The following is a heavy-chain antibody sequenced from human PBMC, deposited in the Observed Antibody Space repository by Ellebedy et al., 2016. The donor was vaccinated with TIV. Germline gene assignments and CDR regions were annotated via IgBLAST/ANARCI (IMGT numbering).Heavy chain of an antibody. V-gene: IGHV5-51*01. D-gene: IGHD6-13*01. CDR1: GYSFTSYW. CDR2: IYPGDSDT. Sequence: GESLKISCEGSGYSFTSYWIGWVRQMPGKGLEWMGIIYPGDSDTRYSQSFQGQVTISADKSISTAYLQWSSLKASDTAMYYCARSSFGSSWYEIPFDPWGQGTLVTVSS. J-gene: IGHJ5*02. CDR3: ARSSFGSSWYEIPFDP.